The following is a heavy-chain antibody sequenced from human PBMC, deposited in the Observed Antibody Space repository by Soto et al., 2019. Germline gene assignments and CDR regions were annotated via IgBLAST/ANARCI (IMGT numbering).Heavy chain of an antibody. V-gene: IGHV4-39*01. J-gene: IGHJ4*02. Sequence: SETLSLTCTVSGGSVSSNSYSWGWIRQSPGKGLEWIGTIYSSENTYYNPSLQSRVTISVDTSKNQFSLKLSSVTAADTAVYYCATAGGAYYNVLTGPCDWGQGTLVTVSS. D-gene: IGHD3-9*01. CDR1: GGSVSSNSYS. CDR3: ATAGGAYYNVLTGPCD. CDR2: IYSSENT.